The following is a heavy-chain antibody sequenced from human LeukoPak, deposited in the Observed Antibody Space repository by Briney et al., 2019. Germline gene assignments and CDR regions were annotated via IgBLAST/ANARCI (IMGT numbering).Heavy chain of an antibody. CDR2: MYLGGTT. J-gene: IGHJ4*02. V-gene: IGHV4-4*02. CDR1: GGSISSLNL. Sequence: SETLSLTCIVSGGSISSLNLWSWLRQPPGEGLEWIGEMYLGGTTNFNPSLKSRVTILIDKSKNQLSLQLTSVTAADTAVYYCAGLEGRYSTDWFYFFDYWGQGALVTVSS. CDR3: AGLEGRYSTDWFYFFDY. D-gene: IGHD6-19*01.